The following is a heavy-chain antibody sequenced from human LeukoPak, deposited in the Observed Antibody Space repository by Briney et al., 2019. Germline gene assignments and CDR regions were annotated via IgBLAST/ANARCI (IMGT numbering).Heavy chain of an antibody. CDR2: INSDGSST. CDR3: AKAPPPYCSGGSCFDAFDI. CDR1: GFTFSSYW. V-gene: IGHV3-74*01. J-gene: IGHJ3*02. Sequence: GGSLRLSCAASGFTFSSYWMHWVRQAPGKGLVWVSRINSDGSSTSYADSVKGRFTISRDNSKNTLFLQMNSLRAEDTALYYCAKAPPPYCSGGSCFDAFDIWGQGTVVTVSS. D-gene: IGHD2-15*01.